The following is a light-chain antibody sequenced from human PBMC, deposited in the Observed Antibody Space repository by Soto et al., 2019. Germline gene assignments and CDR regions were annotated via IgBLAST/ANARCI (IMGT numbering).Light chain of an antibody. CDR1: SSDVGGYNY. CDR2: EVS. CDR3: SSYAGSNNYV. V-gene: IGLV2-8*01. Sequence: QSALTQPPSASGSPGQSVTITCTGTSSDVGGYNYVSWYQQHPGKAPKLMIYEVSKRPSGLPDRFSGSKSGNTASLTVSGLAAEDEADYYCSSYAGSNNYVFGTGTKVTVL. J-gene: IGLJ1*01.